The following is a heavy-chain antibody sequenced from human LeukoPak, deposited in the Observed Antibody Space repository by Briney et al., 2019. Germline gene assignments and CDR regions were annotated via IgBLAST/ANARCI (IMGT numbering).Heavy chain of an antibody. CDR2: IYYSGST. D-gene: IGHD3-22*01. CDR3: ARRLPGDSSGYYFGEFDY. Sequence: SETLSLTCTVSGGSISSSSYYWGWIRQPPGKGLEWIGSIYYSGSTYYNPSLKSRVTISVDTSKNQFSLKLSSVTAADTAVYYCARRLPGDSSGYYFGEFDYWGQGTLVTVSS. J-gene: IGHJ4*02. V-gene: IGHV4-39*07. CDR1: GGSISSSSYY.